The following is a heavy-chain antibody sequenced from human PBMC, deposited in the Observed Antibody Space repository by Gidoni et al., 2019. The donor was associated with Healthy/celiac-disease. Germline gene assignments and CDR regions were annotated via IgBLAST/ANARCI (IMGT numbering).Heavy chain of an antibody. CDR2: IIPIFGTA. J-gene: IGHJ4*02. CDR3: ARGPQWLAFDY. D-gene: IGHD6-19*01. Sequence: QVQLVQSGAEVKKPGSSVQVSCKASGGTFSSYAIRWVRQAPGQGLEWSGGIIPIFGTANYAQKFQGRVTITADESTRTAYMELSSLRSEDTAVYYCARGPQWLAFDYWGQGTLVTVSS. V-gene: IGHV1-69*01. CDR1: GGTFSSYA.